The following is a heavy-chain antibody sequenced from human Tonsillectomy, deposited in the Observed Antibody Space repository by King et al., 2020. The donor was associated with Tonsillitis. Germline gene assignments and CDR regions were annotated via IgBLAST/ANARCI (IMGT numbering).Heavy chain of an antibody. D-gene: IGHD5-24*01. CDR3: ARDDLEMATKIGGYFDY. CDR2: IWYGGSNK. J-gene: IGHJ4*02. CDR1: GFTFSNYG. Sequence: VQLVESGGGVVQPGRSLRLSCAASGFTFSNYGMHWVRQAPGKGLEWVAFIWYGGSNKYYADSVKGRFTISRDNSENTLYLQMNSLRAEDTAVYYCARDDLEMATKIGGYFDYWGQGTLVTVSS. V-gene: IGHV3-33*01.